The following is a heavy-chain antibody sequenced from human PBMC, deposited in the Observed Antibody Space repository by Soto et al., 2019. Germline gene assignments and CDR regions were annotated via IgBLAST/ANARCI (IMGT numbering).Heavy chain of an antibody. Sequence: QVQLVRSGGGVKGPGASVKISCKASGYTFSSFYIHWVRQAPGQGLEWMGIINPSGGSTNYAQRFQGRVIVTRDTSTNTVYMELSSLRSEDTAVYYCPRGLGSGDYWGQGTLVTVSS. V-gene: IGHV1-46*03. D-gene: IGHD3-3*01. CDR3: PRGLGSGDY. CDR1: GYTFSSFY. J-gene: IGHJ4*02. CDR2: INPSGGST.